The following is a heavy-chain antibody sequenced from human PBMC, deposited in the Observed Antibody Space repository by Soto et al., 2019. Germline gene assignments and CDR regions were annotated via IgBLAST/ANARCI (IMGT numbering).Heavy chain of an antibody. Sequence: GESLKISCNGVGCKFGSAWIGWVRQMPGKGLEWMGIIKPGTSDIRYSPSCRGHVTISADEAVSTAYLQWSSLKASDTAMYYCARQLSHICDSWGQGTLVTVSS. J-gene: IGHJ4*02. CDR1: GCKFGSAW. D-gene: IGHD3-3*02. CDR3: ARQLSHICDS. V-gene: IGHV5-51*01. CDR2: IKPGTSDI.